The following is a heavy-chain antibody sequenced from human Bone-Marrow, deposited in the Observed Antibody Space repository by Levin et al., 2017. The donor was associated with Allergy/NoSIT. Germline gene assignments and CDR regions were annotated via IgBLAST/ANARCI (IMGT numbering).Heavy chain of an antibody. CDR2: INGDGSST. D-gene: IGHD2-15*01. CDR3: ARVYCSGGTCPSWAYIDN. V-gene: IGHV3-74*01. Sequence: PGGSLRLSCAVSGFNFSDYWMHWIRQAPGKGLVYVSRINGDGSSTSYAGFLRGRFTIARDNAKNTLYLQMNSLTAEDTAVYYCARVYCSGGTCPSWAYIDNWGQGTLVSVSS. CDR1: GFNFSDYW. J-gene: IGHJ4*02.